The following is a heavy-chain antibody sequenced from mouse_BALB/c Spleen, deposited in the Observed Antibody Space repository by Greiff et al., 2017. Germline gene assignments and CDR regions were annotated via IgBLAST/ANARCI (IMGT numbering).Heavy chain of an antibody. CDR1: GYSITSGYY. CDR2: ISYDGSN. CDR3: ARRGVGYAMDY. Sequence: EVKLQESGPGLVKPSQSLSLTCSVTGYSITSGYYWNWIRQFPGNKLEWMGYISYDGSNNYNPSLKNRISITRDTSKNQFFLKLNSVTTEDTATYYCARRGVGYAMDYWGQGTSVTVSS. V-gene: IGHV3-6*02. D-gene: IGHD1-1*01. J-gene: IGHJ4*01.